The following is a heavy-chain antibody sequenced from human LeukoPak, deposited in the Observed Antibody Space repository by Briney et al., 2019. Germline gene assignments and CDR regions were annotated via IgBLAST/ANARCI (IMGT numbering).Heavy chain of an antibody. CDR1: GFTFSSYA. V-gene: IGHV3-30-3*01. CDR3: AREADTYYYDSSGYPGSLFDY. J-gene: IGHJ4*02. Sequence: GGSLRLSCAASGFTFSSYAMHWVRQAPGKGLEWVAVISYDGSNKYYADSVKGRFTISRDNPKNTLYLQMNSLRAEDTAVYYCAREADTYYYDSSGYPGSLFDYWGQGTLVTVSS. CDR2: ISYDGSNK. D-gene: IGHD3-22*01.